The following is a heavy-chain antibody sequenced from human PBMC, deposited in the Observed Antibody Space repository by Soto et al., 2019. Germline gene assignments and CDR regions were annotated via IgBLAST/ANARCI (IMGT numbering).Heavy chain of an antibody. CDR1: GFTFSSYA. CDR2: ISYDGSNK. J-gene: IGHJ4*02. D-gene: IGHD3-22*01. V-gene: IGHV3-30-3*02. CDR3: AKDAMKYYYDSSGYLNYFDY. Sequence: QVQLVESGGGVVQPGRSLRLSCAASGFTFSSYAMHWVRQAPGKGLEWVAVISYDGSNKYYADSVKGRFTISRDNSKNTLYLQMNSLRDEDTAVYYCAKDAMKYYYDSSGYLNYFDYWGQGTLVTVSS.